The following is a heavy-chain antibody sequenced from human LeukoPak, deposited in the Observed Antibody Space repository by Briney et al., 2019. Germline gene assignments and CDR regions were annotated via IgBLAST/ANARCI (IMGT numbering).Heavy chain of an antibody. V-gene: IGHV3-66*01. Sequence: GGSLRLSCAASGFTVSDNYMSWVRQAPGKGLEWVSVIYSGGSTYYADSVKGRFTISRDNSKNTLYLQMNSLRAEDMAVYYCAREAGYYDSSGYFDYWGQGTLVTVSS. J-gene: IGHJ4*02. D-gene: IGHD3-22*01. CDR1: GFTVSDNY. CDR2: IYSGGST. CDR3: AREAGYYDSSGYFDY.